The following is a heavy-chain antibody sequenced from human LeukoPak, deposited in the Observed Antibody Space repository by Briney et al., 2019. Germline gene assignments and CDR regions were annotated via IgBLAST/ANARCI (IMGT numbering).Heavy chain of an antibody. D-gene: IGHD1-26*01. J-gene: IGHJ3*01. CDR2: IKQDGREK. V-gene: IGHV3-7*03. CDR3: ARDMGGVVGATTAFDF. CDR1: GFTFSTYW. Sequence: PGGSLRLSCAASGFTFSTYWMTWVRQAPGKGLEWVANIKQDGREKYYLASVKGRFTISRDNAKNSLALQMNSLRAEDTAVYYCARDMGGVVGATTAFDFWGQGTMVTVSP.